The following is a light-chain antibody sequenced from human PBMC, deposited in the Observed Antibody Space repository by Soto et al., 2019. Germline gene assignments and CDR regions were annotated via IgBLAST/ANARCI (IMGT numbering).Light chain of an antibody. Sequence: DTVLTQSPGTLSLSPGERATLSCRASQSVTSNYVAWYQQKPGQAPRLLIFGASIRDTGIPDRFSGSGSGTDFTLTISRLEPEDFAVYHCQQYGTSPTTFGQGTKVEVK. V-gene: IGKV3-20*01. J-gene: IGKJ1*01. CDR1: QSVTSNY. CDR3: QQYGTSPTT. CDR2: GAS.